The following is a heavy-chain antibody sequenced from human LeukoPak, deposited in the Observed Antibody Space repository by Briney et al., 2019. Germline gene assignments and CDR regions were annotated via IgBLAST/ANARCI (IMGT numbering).Heavy chain of an antibody. CDR1: GYSISSGYY. Sequence: SETLSLTCTVSGYSISSGYYWGWIRQPPGKGLEWIGSIYHSGSTYYNPSLKSRVTISVDTSKNQFSLKLSSVTAADTAVYYCARAGDCSSTSCYVGREGGDYWGQGTLVTVSS. J-gene: IGHJ4*02. D-gene: IGHD2-2*01. CDR2: IYHSGST. V-gene: IGHV4-38-2*02. CDR3: ARAGDCSSTSCYVGREGGDY.